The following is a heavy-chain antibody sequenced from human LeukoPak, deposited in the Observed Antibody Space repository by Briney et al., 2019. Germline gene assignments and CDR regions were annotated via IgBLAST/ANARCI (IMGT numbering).Heavy chain of an antibody. Sequence: GGSLRLSCAASGFTFSSYWMHWVRQAPGKGLVWVSHINTDGSSTSYADSVKGRFTISRDNAKNTLYLQMNSLRAEDTAVYYCARDDYGDLYYFDYWGQGTLVTVSS. D-gene: IGHD4-17*01. CDR1: GFTFSSYW. CDR3: ARDDYGDLYYFDY. V-gene: IGHV3-74*01. J-gene: IGHJ4*02. CDR2: INTDGSST.